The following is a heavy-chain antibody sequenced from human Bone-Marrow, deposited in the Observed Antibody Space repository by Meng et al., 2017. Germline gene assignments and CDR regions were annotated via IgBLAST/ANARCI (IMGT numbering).Heavy chain of an antibody. V-gene: IGHV1-2*06. CDR1: GYNFPDYY. D-gene: IGHD6-25*01. CDR2: INPKSGDT. J-gene: IGHJ4*02. CDR3: ARDEDISAAGKLFGDY. Sequence: RGQSGAEVKKPGASVNVSCKPSGYNFPDYYIHWVRRAPGQGLEWMGRINPKSGDTHYAQKFQARVTMTGDTSISTAYMELSGLRSDDTAMYYCARDEDISAAGKLFGDYWGQGTLVTVSS.